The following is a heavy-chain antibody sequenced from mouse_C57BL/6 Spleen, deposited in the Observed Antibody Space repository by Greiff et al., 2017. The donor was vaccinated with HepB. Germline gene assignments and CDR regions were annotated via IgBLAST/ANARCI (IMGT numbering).Heavy chain of an antibody. D-gene: IGHD4-1*01. Sequence: EVQLQESGGGLVKPGGSLKLSCAASGFTFSDYGMHWVRQAPEKGLEWVAYISSGSSTIYYADTVKGRFTISRDNAKNTLFLQMTSLRSEDTAMYYCAHNWDDWYFDVWGTGTTVTVSS. CDR3: AHNWDDWYFDV. CDR1: GFTFSDYG. V-gene: IGHV5-17*01. CDR2: ISSGSSTI. J-gene: IGHJ1*03.